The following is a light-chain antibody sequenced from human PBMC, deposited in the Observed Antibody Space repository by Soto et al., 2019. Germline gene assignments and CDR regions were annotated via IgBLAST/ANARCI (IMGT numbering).Light chain of an antibody. CDR1: QSLSSGH. CDR2: GAS. Sequence: EIVLTQSPGTLSLSPGERAILSYRASQSLSSGHLAWYQQKPGQAPRLLIYGASSRATGLPDRFSGSGSGTDFTLTISRLEPEDYAVYYCQQYGHSLWTFGQGTKVDIK. J-gene: IGKJ1*01. CDR3: QQYGHSLWT. V-gene: IGKV3-20*01.